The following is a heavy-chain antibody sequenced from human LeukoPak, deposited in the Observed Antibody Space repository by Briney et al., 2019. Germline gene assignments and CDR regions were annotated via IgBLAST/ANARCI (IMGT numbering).Heavy chain of an antibody. CDR1: GFSFTNYW. J-gene: IGHJ4*02. CDR2: IYPGYSDY. CDR3: ARQGGYFDY. Sequence: GESPKISCKGSGFSFTNYWIAWVRQMPGKGLEWMGIIYPGYSDYRHSPSFQGPVTNSADKSISTAYVQWSSLKASDTAMYYCARQGGYFDYWGQGTLVTVSS. D-gene: IGHD3-16*01. V-gene: IGHV5-51*01.